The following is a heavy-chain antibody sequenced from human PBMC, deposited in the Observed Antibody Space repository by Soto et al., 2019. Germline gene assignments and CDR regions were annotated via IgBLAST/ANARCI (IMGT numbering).Heavy chain of an antibody. Sequence: EVQLVESGGGLVQPGGSLRLSCAASGFSFGDYALTWARQAQGKGLEGISYISSRTINYADSVRGRFTISRDNAKNSLYLQMNSLRAEDTAVYYCARLHYYDSSGTGNWFDPWGQGTLVTVSS. J-gene: IGHJ5*02. D-gene: IGHD3-22*01. CDR3: ARLHYYDSSGTGNWFDP. V-gene: IGHV3-48*01. CDR1: GFSFGDYA. CDR2: ISSRTI.